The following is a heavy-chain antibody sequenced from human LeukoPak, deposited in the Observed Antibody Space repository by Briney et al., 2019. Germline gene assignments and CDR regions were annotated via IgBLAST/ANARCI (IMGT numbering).Heavy chain of an antibody. CDR2: IYYSGST. V-gene: IGHV4-59*01. CDR1: GGSISSYY. D-gene: IGHD3-16*01. CDR3: ARFTPGGALDI. Sequence: SETLSLTCTVSGGSISSYYWSWIRQPPGKGLEWIGYIYYSGSTNYNPSLKSRVTISVDTSKNQFSLKLSSVTAADTAVYYCARFTPGGALDIRGQGTMVTVSS. J-gene: IGHJ3*02.